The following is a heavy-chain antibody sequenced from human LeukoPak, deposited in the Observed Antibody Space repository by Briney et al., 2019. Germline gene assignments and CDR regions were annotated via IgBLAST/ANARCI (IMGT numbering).Heavy chain of an antibody. CDR1: GFTFSSYG. J-gene: IGHJ4*02. D-gene: IGHD3-10*01. V-gene: IGHV3-43*01. CDR3: AKGKSTGSYLSNVDY. CDR2: ITWDGGST. Sequence: GGTLRLSCAASGFTFSSYGMSWVRQAPGKGLEWVSLITWDGGSTYYADSVKGRFTISRDNSKNSLYLQMNSLRTEDTALYYCAKGKSTGSYLSNVDYWGQGTHVTVAS.